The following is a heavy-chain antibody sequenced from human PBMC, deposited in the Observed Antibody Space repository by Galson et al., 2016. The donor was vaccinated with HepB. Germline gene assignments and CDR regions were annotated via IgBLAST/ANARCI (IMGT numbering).Heavy chain of an antibody. CDR3: AKRHEYCPPVGCSVDS. D-gene: IGHD2/OR15-2a*01. V-gene: IGHV3-30*18. CDR1: GFTFNRRG. CDR2: DSMDGRRK. Sequence: SLRLSCAASGFTFNRRGMHWVRQAPGKELEWVAADSMDGRRKLYADSVKGRFTISRDNSNNMLFLQMSSLRVDDTAVYYCAKRHEYCPPVGCSVDSWGQGTLVSVSS. J-gene: IGHJ4*02.